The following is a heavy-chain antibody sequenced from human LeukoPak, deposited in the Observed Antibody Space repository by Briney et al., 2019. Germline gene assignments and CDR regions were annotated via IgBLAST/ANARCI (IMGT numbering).Heavy chain of an antibody. Sequence: GRSLRLSCAASGFTFSSYGMHWVRQAPGKGLEWVAVISYDGSNKYYADSVKGRFTISRDNSKNTLYLQMNSLRAEDTAVYYCAKPLYYYGSGSPLDYWGQGTLVTVSS. V-gene: IGHV3-30*18. CDR3: AKPLYYYGSGSPLDY. D-gene: IGHD3-10*01. CDR2: ISYDGSNK. J-gene: IGHJ4*02. CDR1: GFTFSSYG.